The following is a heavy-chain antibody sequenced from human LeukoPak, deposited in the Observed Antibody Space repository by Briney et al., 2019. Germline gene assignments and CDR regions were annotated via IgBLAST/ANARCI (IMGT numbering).Heavy chain of an antibody. Sequence: SGTLSLTCAVSGGSISSSNRWSWVRQPPGEGLEWIGEIYHSGSINYNPSLKSRVTISVDKSKNRFSLQLSSVTAADTAVYYCARDLMIAYYFDYWGQGTLVTVSS. CDR3: ARDLMIAYYFDY. J-gene: IGHJ4*02. V-gene: IGHV4-4*02. D-gene: IGHD3-22*01. CDR1: GGSISSSNR. CDR2: IYHSGSI.